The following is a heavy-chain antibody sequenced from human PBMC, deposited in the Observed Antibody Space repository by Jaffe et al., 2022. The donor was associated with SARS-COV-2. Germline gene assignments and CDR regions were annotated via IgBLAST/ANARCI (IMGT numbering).Heavy chain of an antibody. V-gene: IGHV3-23*04. CDR3: AKVGTTPRYYYDSSGYYYYFDY. Sequence: EVQLVESGGGLVQPGGSLRLSCAASGFTFSSYAMSWVRQAPGKGLEWVSAISGSGGSTYYADSVKGRFTISRDNSKNTLYLQMNSLRAEDTAVYYCAKVGTTPRYYYDSSGYYYYFDYWGQGTLVTVSS. CDR2: ISGSGGST. D-gene: IGHD3-22*01. J-gene: IGHJ4*02. CDR1: GFTFSSYA.